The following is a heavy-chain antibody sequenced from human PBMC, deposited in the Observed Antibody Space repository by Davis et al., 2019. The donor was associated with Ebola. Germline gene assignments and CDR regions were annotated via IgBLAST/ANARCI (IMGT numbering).Heavy chain of an antibody. J-gene: IGHJ3*02. V-gene: IGHV3-30*03. D-gene: IGHD6-19*01. Sequence: GESLKISCAASGFTFSSYGMHWVRQAPGKGLEWVAVISYDGSNKYYADSVKGRFTISRDNAKNSLYLQMNSLRAEDTALYHCARERSVAVAGTGYAFDIWGQGTMVTVSS. CDR2: ISYDGSNK. CDR1: GFTFSSYG. CDR3: ARERSVAVAGTGYAFDI.